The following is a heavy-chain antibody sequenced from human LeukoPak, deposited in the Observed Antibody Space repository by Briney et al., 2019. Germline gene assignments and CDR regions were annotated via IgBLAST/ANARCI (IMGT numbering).Heavy chain of an antibody. Sequence: PGGSLRLSCAASGFTFDDYGMSWVRQAPGKWLEWVSGINWNGGSTGYADSVKGRFTISRDNSKNTLYLQMNSLRAEDTAVYYCAKDPTSRRNGTIGYWGQGTLVTVSS. D-gene: IGHD1-7*01. CDR1: GFTFDDYG. V-gene: IGHV3-20*04. CDR3: AKDPTSRRNGTIGY. CDR2: INWNGGST. J-gene: IGHJ4*02.